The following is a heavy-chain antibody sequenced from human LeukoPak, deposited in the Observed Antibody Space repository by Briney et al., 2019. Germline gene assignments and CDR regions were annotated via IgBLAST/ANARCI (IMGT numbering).Heavy chain of an antibody. CDR2: ISSSSSYI. CDR1: GFTFSSYS. Sequence: PGGSLRLSCAASGFTFSSYSMNWVRQAPGKGLEWVSSISSSSSYIYYAYSVKGRFTISRDNAKNSLYLQMNSLRAEDTAVYYCARDRKYCGGDCYSDQYNWFDPWGQGTLVTVSS. CDR3: ARDRKYCGGDCYSDQYNWFDP. J-gene: IGHJ5*02. V-gene: IGHV3-21*01. D-gene: IGHD2-21*01.